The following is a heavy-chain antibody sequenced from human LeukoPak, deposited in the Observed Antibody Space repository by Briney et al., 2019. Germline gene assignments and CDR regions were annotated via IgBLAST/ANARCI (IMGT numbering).Heavy chain of an antibody. J-gene: IGHJ3*02. CDR2: ISGSSSYI. V-gene: IGHV3-21*01. D-gene: IGHD6-19*01. Sequence: GESLRLSCVASGFTFTDHPMNWVRQAPGKGLEWVSSISGSSSYINYADSVKGRFTISRDNAQNSLFLQLNSLRAEDTAVYYCARDPYSSGWYKDAFDIWGQGTMVTVSP. CDR1: GFTFTDHP. CDR3: ARDPYSSGWYKDAFDI.